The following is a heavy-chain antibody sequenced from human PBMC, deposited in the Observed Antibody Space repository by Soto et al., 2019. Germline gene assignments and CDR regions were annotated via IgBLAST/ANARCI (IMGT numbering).Heavy chain of an antibody. CDR1: GFTFRNHA. D-gene: IGHD2-15*01. J-gene: IGHJ6*02. Sequence: QVQLVESGGGVVQPGGSLRLSCAASGFTFRNHAMHWVRQAPGKGLECLAVIAHDGSNAFYRDSVKGRFTVSRDNSKNTLYLYMNSLRSEDTGVHYCASGDRQDILVVVGARPGEYGTDIWGQGTTVIVSS. CDR3: ASGDRQDILVVVGARPGEYGTDI. V-gene: IGHV3-30-3*01. CDR2: IAHDGSNA.